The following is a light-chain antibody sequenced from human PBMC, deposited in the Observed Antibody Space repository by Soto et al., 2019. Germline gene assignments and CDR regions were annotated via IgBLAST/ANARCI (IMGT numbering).Light chain of an antibody. CDR3: CSYAGSSTLYV. CDR2: EVS. Sequence: QSALTQPASVSGSPGQSITISCTGTTSDVGSYNLVSWYQHHPGNAPKLMIYEVSKRPSGVSKRFSGSKSANTASLPISGLQAEDDADYYYCSYAGSSTLYVFGTGTKLTVL. J-gene: IGLJ1*01. CDR1: TSDVGSYNL. V-gene: IGLV2-23*02.